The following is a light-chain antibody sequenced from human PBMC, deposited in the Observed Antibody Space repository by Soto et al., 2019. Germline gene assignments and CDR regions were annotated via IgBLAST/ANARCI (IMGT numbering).Light chain of an antibody. CDR1: QSISSS. CDR3: QRYTVMGA. J-gene: IGKJ1*01. CDR2: QAS. V-gene: IGKV1-5*03. Sequence: DIQMTQSPSNLSASGGDRVNITCRASQSISSSLAWYQQKPGKAPNLLIYQASNLKSGVPSRFSGSGSGTEFTLTITCLQPDDFATYYCQRYTVMGAFGQWTKV.